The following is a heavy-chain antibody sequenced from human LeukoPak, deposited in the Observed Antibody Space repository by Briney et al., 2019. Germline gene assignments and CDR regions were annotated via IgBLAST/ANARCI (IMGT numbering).Heavy chain of an antibody. J-gene: IGHJ4*02. CDR2: IGSNGDRT. CDR3: VKDLARYYDTSGYEYFDY. V-gene: IGHV3-23*01. CDR1: GFTFRSYA. Sequence: GGSLRLSCAASGFTFRSYAMGWVRQASGKGLEWVSIIGSNGDRTFYADSVKGRFTISRDNSKNTLYLQMNSLRGEDTAVYYCVKDLARYYDTSGYEYFDYWGQGTLVSVSS. D-gene: IGHD3-22*01.